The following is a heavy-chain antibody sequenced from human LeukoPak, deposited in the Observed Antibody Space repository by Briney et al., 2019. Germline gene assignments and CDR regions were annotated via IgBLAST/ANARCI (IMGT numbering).Heavy chain of an antibody. Sequence: PSETLSLTCAVYGGSFSGYYWSWIRQPPGKGLEWIGEINHSGSTNYNPSLKSRVTISVVTSKNQFSLKLSSVTAAGTAVYYCARGRGVPKRNHNPGRWFDPWGQGTLVTVSS. CDR3: ARGRGVPKRNHNPGRWFDP. J-gene: IGHJ5*02. CDR1: GGSFSGYY. V-gene: IGHV4-34*01. CDR2: INHSGST. D-gene: IGHD1-26*01.